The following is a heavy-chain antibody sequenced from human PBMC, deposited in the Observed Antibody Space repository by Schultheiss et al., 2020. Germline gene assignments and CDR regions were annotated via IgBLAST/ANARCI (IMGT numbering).Heavy chain of an antibody. CDR2: ISDSGDVI. Sequence: GESLKISCAASGLLFSSYEWKWVRQAPGKGLEWLSYISDSGDVIQYADSVKGRFIVSRDNVRGALYLQMNSLRDDDTAVYYCARRRPSEGLGYWGQGTVVTVSS. V-gene: IGHV3-48*03. J-gene: IGHJ4*02. CDR1: GLLFSSYE. CDR3: ARRRPSEGLGY.